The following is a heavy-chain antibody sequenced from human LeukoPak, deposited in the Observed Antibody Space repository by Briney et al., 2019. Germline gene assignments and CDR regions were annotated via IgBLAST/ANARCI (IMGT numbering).Heavy chain of an antibody. CDR2: IYTSGST. V-gene: IGHV4-4*09. CDR1: GGSISSYY. Sequence: PSETLSLTCTVSGGSISSYYWSWIRQPPGKGLEWIGYIYTSGSTNYNLSLKSRVTISVDTSKNQFSLKLSSVTAADTAVYYCARPRSSGWDFDYWGQGTLVTVSS. J-gene: IGHJ4*02. D-gene: IGHD6-19*01. CDR3: ARPRSSGWDFDY.